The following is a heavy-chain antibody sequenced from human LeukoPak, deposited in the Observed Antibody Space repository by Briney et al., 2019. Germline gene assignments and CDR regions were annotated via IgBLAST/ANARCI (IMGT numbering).Heavy chain of an antibody. V-gene: IGHV1-2*02. CDR1: GYTFTGYY. Sequence: EASVKISCKASGYTFTGYYMHWVRQAPGQGLEWMGWINPNSGGTNYAQKFQGRVTMTRDTSISTAYMELSRLRSDDTAVYYCARGMEVANAFDIWGQGTMVTVSS. CDR2: INPNSGGT. CDR3: ARGMEVANAFDI. J-gene: IGHJ3*02. D-gene: IGHD5-12*01.